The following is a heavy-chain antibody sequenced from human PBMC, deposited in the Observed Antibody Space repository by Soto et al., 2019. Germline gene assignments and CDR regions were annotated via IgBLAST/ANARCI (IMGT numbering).Heavy chain of an antibody. CDR2: IYYSGST. CDR3: ARQEKSSGWPMGY. J-gene: IGHJ4*02. Sequence: QLQLQESGPGLVKPSETLSLTCTVSGGSISSSSYYWGWIRQPPGKGLEWIGSIYYSGSTYYNPSLKRRVTISVDKSKNKFSLKLSSVTAADTAVYYCARQEKSSGWPMGYWGQGTLVTVSS. D-gene: IGHD6-19*01. CDR1: GGSISSSSYY. V-gene: IGHV4-39*01.